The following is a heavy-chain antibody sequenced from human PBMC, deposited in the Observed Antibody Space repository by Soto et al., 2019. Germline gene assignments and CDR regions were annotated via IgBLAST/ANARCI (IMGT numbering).Heavy chain of an antibody. CDR3: ARGVLRTFDY. CDR2: IYYSGST. V-gene: IGHV4-31*03. Sequence: QVQLQESGPGLVKPSQTLSLTCTVSGGSIRSGGNSWSWIRQHSGKGLEWIGYIYYSGSTYYNPSLQRRLTISLDTSTNQFSLKLSSVTAADTAVYYCARGVLRTFDYWGQGTLVTVSS. J-gene: IGHJ4*02. CDR1: GGSIRSGGNS.